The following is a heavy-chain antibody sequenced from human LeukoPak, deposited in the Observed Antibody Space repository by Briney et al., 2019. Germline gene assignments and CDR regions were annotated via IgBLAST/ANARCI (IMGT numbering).Heavy chain of an antibody. D-gene: IGHD5-12*01. CDR3: ARSGWLRHPFDY. CDR1: GFTFSSHA. Sequence: GRSLRLSCAASGFTFSSHAMHWVRQAPGKGLEWVAVISYDGSNKYYADSVKGRFTISRDNAKNSLYLQMNSLRAEDTALYYCARSGWLRHPFDYWGQGTLVTVSS. CDR2: ISYDGSNK. V-gene: IGHV3-30-3*01. J-gene: IGHJ4*02.